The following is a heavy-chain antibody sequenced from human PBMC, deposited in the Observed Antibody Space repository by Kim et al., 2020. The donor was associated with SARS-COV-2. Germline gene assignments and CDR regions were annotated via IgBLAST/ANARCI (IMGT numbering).Heavy chain of an antibody. CDR2: LGTVNDK. J-gene: IGHJ4*02. CDR3: AAGRALGVISRNY. V-gene: IGHV3-11*03. CDR1: GFKFSEYY. Sequence: GGSLRLSCTASGFKFSEYYVSWIRQSPGKGLQWLGYLGTVNDKYHAAVEGRFTISRDNIKNSTYLDMTNLRDADTAVYYCAAGRALGVISRNYWGQGTPVFVSS. D-gene: IGHD3-16*02.